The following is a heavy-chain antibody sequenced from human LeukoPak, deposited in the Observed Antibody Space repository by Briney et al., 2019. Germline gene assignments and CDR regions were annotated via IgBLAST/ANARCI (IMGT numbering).Heavy chain of an antibody. CDR1: GGSISSSSYY. D-gene: IGHD5-24*01. CDR2: IYYSGST. CDR3: ARLRVGDGYNWSYYYYYYMDV. V-gene: IGHV4-39*07. Sequence: SETLSLTCTVSGGSISSSSYYWGWIRQPPGKGLELIGSIYYSGSTYYNPSLKSRVTISVDTSKNQFSLKLSSVTAADTAVYYCARLRVGDGYNWSYYYYYYMDVWGKGTTVTVSS. J-gene: IGHJ6*03.